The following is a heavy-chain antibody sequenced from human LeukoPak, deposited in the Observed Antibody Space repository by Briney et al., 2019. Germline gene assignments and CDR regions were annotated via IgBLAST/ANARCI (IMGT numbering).Heavy chain of an antibody. CDR1: GYSFTDYY. Sequence: ASVKVSCKASGYSFTDYYIHWVRLAPGQGLEWMGSINTNNGGTNYAQKFQGRVTMTRDTSITSVYMDLRGLTSDDTAVYFCARDLFYSVSGTYYNVGRVFNYWGQGTLVTVSS. V-gene: IGHV1-2*02. CDR2: INTNNGGT. D-gene: IGHD3-10*01. CDR3: ARDLFYSVSGTYYNVGRVFNY. J-gene: IGHJ4*02.